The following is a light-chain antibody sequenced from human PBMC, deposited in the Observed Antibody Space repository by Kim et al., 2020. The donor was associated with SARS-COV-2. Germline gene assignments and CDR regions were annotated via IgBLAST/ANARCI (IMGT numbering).Light chain of an antibody. CDR2: DAS. V-gene: IGKV3-11*01. CDR3: QQRNNWPRT. Sequence: SLSPGDGATLSCRASQSISTDLAWYQQKHGRAPRLVIFDASNRASGIPARFSGSGSGTDFTLTISSLEPEDFAVYFCQQRNNWPRTFGQGTKLEI. CDR1: QSISTD. J-gene: IGKJ2*01.